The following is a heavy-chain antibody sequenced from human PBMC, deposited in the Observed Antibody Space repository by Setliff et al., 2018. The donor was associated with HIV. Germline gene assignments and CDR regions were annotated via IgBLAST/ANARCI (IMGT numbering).Heavy chain of an antibody. CDR2: SNTGNGNT. Sequence: ASVKVSCKASGYTFTTYAIHWVRQAPGQGLEWMGWSNTGNGNTKYSQKFQGRVTITRDTSATTAYMELSSLRAEDTALYHCARALRPFAVFGEDNWFGWFDPWGQGTLVTVSS. D-gene: IGHD3-3*01. J-gene: IGHJ5*02. CDR3: ARALRPFAVFGEDNWFGWFDP. CDR1: GYTFTTYA. V-gene: IGHV1-3*04.